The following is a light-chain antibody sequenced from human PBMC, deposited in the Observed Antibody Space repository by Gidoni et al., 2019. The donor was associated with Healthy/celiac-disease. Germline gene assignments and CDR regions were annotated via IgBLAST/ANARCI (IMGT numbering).Light chain of an antibody. J-gene: IGKJ1*01. V-gene: IGKV1-39*01. CDR1: QSISSY. CDR3: QQSYSTPRT. CDR2: AAS. Sequence: DIQITQSPASLSPSVGDRVTITCRASQSISSYLNWYQQKPGNAPKLLIYAASSLQSGVPARFSGSGSGTDFTLTISSLQPEDFATYYCQQSYSTPRTFGEGTKVEIK.